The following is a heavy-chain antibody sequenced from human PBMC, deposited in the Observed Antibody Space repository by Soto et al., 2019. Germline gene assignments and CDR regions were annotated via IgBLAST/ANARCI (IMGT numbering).Heavy chain of an antibody. CDR2: IIPIFGTA. J-gene: IGHJ4*02. Sequence: SVKVSCKASGGTFSSYAISWVRQAPGQGLEWMGGIIPIFGTANYAQKFQGRVTITADESTSTAYMELSSLRSEDTAVYYCARDDYGDYGRLDYWGQGTLVTVSS. V-gene: IGHV1-69*13. CDR1: GGTFSSYA. CDR3: ARDDYGDYGRLDY. D-gene: IGHD4-17*01.